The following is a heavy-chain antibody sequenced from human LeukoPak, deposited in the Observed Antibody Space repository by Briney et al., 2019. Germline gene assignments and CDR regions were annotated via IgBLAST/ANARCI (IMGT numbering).Heavy chain of an antibody. Sequence: PGGSLRLSCAASGFTFSSYAMSWVRQAPGKGLEWVSTISGSGGSTYYADSVKGRFTISRDNSKNTLYLQMNSLRAEDTAVYYCAKDTRVTTPYWYFDLWGRGTLVTVSS. CDR1: GFTFSSYA. CDR2: ISGSGGST. D-gene: IGHD4-17*01. V-gene: IGHV3-23*01. CDR3: AKDTRVTTPYWYFDL. J-gene: IGHJ2*01.